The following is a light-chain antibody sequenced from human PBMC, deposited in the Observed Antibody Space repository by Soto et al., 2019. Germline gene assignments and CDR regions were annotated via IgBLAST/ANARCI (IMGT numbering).Light chain of an antibody. Sequence: EIVLTQSPGTLSLSPGERATISCRASQSVSSNFLAWYQQKPGQAPRLLIYGASSRATGIPDRFSGSGSGTDFTLTLSRLDPEDFAVYYCQQYGTSPPIVFGHGTRLEIK. CDR2: GAS. V-gene: IGKV3-20*01. CDR3: QQYGTSPPIV. CDR1: QSVSSNF. J-gene: IGKJ5*01.